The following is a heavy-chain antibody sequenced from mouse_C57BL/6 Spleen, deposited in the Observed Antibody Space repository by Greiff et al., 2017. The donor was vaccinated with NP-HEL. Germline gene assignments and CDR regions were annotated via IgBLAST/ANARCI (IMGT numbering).Heavy chain of an antibody. J-gene: IGHJ2*01. CDR3: ARDDGYYRYYFDY. D-gene: IGHD2-3*01. V-gene: IGHV5-17*01. CDR2: ISSGSSTI. Sequence: EVQGVESGGGLVKPGGSLKLSCAASGFTFSDYGMHWVRQAPEKGLEWVAYISSGSSTIYYADTVKGRFTISRDNATSTLFLQMTSLRSEDTAMYYCARDDGYYRYYFDYWGQGTTLTVSS. CDR1: GFTFSDYG.